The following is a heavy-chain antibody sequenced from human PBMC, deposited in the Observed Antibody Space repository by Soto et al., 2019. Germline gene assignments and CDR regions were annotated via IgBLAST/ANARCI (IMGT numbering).Heavy chain of an antibody. CDR1: GFSFRNYG. CDR3: VKEKLYSNYEYYFDS. Sequence: EVHLVESGGGLVQPGRSLRLSCAASGFSFRNYGMHWVQRVPGKGLEWVSGISWHSGTIGYADSVRGRFTISRDNAKNSLYLQMNSLRPEDTALYYCVKEKLYSNYEYYFDSWGQGTLVTVSS. J-gene: IGHJ4*02. D-gene: IGHD4-4*01. V-gene: IGHV3-9*01. CDR2: ISWHSGTI.